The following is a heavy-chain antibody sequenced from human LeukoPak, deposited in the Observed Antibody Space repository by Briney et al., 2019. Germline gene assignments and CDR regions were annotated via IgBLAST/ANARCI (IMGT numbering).Heavy chain of an antibody. Sequence: GGSLRLSCAASGFTFSSYEMNWVRQAPGKGLEWVSYISSSGSTIYYADSVKGRFTISRDNAKNSLYLQMNSLRAEDTAVYYCATEYLRGYCYYGRDVWGQGTTVTVSS. J-gene: IGHJ6*02. V-gene: IGHV3-48*03. CDR3: ATEYLRGYCYYGRDV. CDR2: ISSSGSTI. CDR1: GFTFSSYE. D-gene: IGHD2-2*01.